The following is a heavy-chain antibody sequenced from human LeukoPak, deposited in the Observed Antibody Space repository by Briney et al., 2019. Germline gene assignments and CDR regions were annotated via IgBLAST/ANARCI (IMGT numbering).Heavy chain of an antibody. V-gene: IGHV5-51*01. D-gene: IGHD6-19*01. CDR2: IYPGDSDT. CDR3: ARCRGHEIRSVDSSGWSYWYFDL. Sequence: GESLKISCKGSGYSFTSYWIGWVRQMPGKGLEWMGIIYPGDSDTRYSPSFQGQVTISADKSISTAYLQWSSPKASDTAMYYCARCRGHEIRSVDSSGWSYWYFDLWGRGTLVTVSS. J-gene: IGHJ2*01. CDR1: GYSFTSYW.